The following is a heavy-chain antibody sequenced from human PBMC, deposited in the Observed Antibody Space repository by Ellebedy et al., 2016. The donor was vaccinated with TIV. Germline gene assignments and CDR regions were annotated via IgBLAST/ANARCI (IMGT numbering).Heavy chain of an antibody. J-gene: IGHJ4*02. CDR1: GYTFTNYD. CDR3: ARPKGSYYNAFDY. D-gene: IGHD3-10*01. V-gene: IGHV1-18*01. Sequence: ASVKVSCKASGYTFTNYDIIWVRQASGQGLEWMGWMNPNSGNTDYAQKLQGRVTMTTDTSTSTAYMELRNLRSDDTAVYYCARPKGSYYNAFDYWGQGTLVTVSS. CDR2: MNPNSGNT.